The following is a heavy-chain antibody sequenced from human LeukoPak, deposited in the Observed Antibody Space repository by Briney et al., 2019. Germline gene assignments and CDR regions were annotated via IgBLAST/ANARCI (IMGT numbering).Heavy chain of an antibody. D-gene: IGHD5-18*01. CDR3: ARRYPYGSDFDH. CDR2: MNPNSGNT. J-gene: IGHJ4*02. V-gene: IGHV1-8*02. CDR1: GYTFTSYD. Sequence: ASVKVSCKASGYTFTSYDINWVRQSTGQGLEWMGWMNPNSGNTGYAHKFQGRVTVTSNSSITTAYMDLRGLSSEATAVYFCARRYPYGSDFDHWGQGTLVTVSS.